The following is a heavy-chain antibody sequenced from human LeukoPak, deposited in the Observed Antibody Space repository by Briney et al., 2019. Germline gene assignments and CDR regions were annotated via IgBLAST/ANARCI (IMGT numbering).Heavy chain of an antibody. Sequence: GGSLRLSCAASGFTFSSYAMHWVRQAPGKGLEWVAVISYDGSNKYYADSVKGRFTISRDNSKNTLYLQMNSLRAEDTAVYYCARVPPDYGDYYLDYWGQGTLVTVSS. D-gene: IGHD4-17*01. J-gene: IGHJ4*02. CDR1: GFTFSSYA. V-gene: IGHV3-30-3*01. CDR3: ARVPPDYGDYYLDY. CDR2: ISYDGSNK.